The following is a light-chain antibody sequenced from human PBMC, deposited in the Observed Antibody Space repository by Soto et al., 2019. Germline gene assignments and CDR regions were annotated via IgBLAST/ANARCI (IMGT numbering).Light chain of an antibody. Sequence: QSVLTQPPSVSGAPGQRVTISCTGSSSNIGAGYAVHWFQQLPGIAPKLLIFGNNNRPSGVPDRFSGSKSGTSASLTISGLQAADEADYYCGSYTCTYVRIFGTGTKVTVL. CDR2: GNN. CDR1: SSNIGAGYA. V-gene: IGLV1-40*01. J-gene: IGLJ1*01. CDR3: GSYTCTYVRI.